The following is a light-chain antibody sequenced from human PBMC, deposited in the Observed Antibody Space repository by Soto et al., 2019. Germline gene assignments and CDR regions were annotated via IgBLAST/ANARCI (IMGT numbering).Light chain of an antibody. V-gene: IGLV2-14*01. CDR2: EVT. J-gene: IGLJ1*01. CDR3: CSFAGSYTSYV. Sequence: QSGLTQPASVSGSPGQSITISCSGTSSDVGSYNHVAWYQQFPGKTPKLIIYEVTYRPSGVSHRFSASKSGNTASLTISGLQAADEADYFSCSFAGSYTSYVFGTGTKCTVL. CDR1: SSDVGSYNH.